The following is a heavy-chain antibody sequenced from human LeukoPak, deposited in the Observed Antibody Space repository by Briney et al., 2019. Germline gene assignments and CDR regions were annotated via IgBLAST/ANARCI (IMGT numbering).Heavy chain of an antibody. J-gene: IGHJ4*02. V-gene: IGHV3-11*06. Sequence: GGSLRLSCAASGFTLSDVYMSWIRQAPGKGLDWVSYISSNSHYTNYADSVKGRFTISRDNAKNSVFLQMNSLRGEDTAVYYCARGGGAATGIDYWGQGTLVTVSS. CDR1: GFTLSDVY. CDR3: ARGGGAATGIDY. CDR2: ISSNSHYT. D-gene: IGHD6-13*01.